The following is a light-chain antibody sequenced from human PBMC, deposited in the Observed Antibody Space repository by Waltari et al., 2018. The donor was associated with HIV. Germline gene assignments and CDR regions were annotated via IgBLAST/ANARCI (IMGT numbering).Light chain of an antibody. V-gene: IGLV3-10*01. J-gene: IGLJ2*01. Sequence: SYELTQPPAVSVSPGQTARITCSGDAWSKKYVYWYQQRSGQAPVLVIYEDTKRPAGSPERFSVSSSGRMATLPISGAQVEADADYYCYSTDSSGNHSVVLGGGTKLTVL. CDR1: AWSKKY. CDR2: EDT. CDR3: YSTDSSGNHSVV.